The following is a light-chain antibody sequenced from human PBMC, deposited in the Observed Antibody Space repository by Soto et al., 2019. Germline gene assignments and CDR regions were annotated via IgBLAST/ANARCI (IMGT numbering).Light chain of an antibody. J-gene: IGKJ1*01. CDR1: QSGNRW. Sequence: DIQMTQSPSTLSASVGDRVTITCRASQSGNRWLAWYQQKPGRAPKLLIYEASRLESGVPSRFSGSGSGTEFTLTSRSLQPDDFATYDCQEYNGHSSSTFGQGTKVEVK. CDR3: QEYNGHSSST. CDR2: EAS. V-gene: IGKV1-5*03.